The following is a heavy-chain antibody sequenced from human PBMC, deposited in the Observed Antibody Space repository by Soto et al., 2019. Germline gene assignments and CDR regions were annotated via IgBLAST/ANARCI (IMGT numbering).Heavy chain of an antibody. V-gene: IGHV3-23*01. J-gene: IGHJ6*03. CDR3: AKDMITIFGVVIINYYYYMDV. CDR2: IGRGGGSS. D-gene: IGHD3-3*01. CDR1: EFTFSGRS. Sequence: PGGSLRLSCAASEFTFSGRSVHWVRQAPGKGLVWVSGIGRGGGSSTYADSVKGRFTISRDNSKNTLYLQMNSLRAEDTAVYYCAKDMITIFGVVIINYYYYMDVWGKGTTVTVSS.